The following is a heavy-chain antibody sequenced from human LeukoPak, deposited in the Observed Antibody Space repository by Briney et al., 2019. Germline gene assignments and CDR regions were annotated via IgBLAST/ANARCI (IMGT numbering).Heavy chain of an antibody. CDR2: ISSGSTI. CDR3: AVGEQWLVDRVDY. D-gene: IGHD6-19*01. V-gene: IGHV3-48*03. Sequence: GGSLRLSCAASGFTFSSYEVNWVRQAPGKGLEWVSYISSGSTIYYADSVKGRFTISRDNAKNSLYLQMNSLRAEDTAVYYCAVGEQWLVDRVDYWGQGTLVTVSS. J-gene: IGHJ4*02. CDR1: GFTFSSYE.